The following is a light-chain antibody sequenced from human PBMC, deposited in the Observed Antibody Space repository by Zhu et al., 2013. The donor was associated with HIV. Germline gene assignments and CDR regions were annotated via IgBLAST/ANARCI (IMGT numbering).Light chain of an antibody. V-gene: IGLV1-51*01. CDR2: DNN. J-gene: IGLJ3*02. CDR1: SSDLGSYNL. Sequence: QSALTQPASVSGSPGQSITISCTGTSSDLGSYNLVSWYQQLPGTAPKLLIYDNNKRPSGIPDRFSGSKSGTSATLGITGLQTGDEADYYCGTWDSSLSAWVFGGGTKLTVL. CDR3: GTWDSSLSAWV.